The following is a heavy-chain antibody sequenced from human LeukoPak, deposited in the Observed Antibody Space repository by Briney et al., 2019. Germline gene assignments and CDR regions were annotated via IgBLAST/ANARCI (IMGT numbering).Heavy chain of an antibody. CDR2: ISSSGSTI. J-gene: IGHJ4*02. CDR1: GFTFSSYE. D-gene: IGHD6-19*01. Sequence: GRSLRLSCAASGFTFSSYEMNWVRQAPGKGLEWVSYISSSGSTIYYADSVKGRFTISRDNAKNSLYLQMNSLRAEDTAVYYCARGGIQVSGIDEFDYWGQGALVTVSS. V-gene: IGHV3-48*03. CDR3: ARGGIQVSGIDEFDY.